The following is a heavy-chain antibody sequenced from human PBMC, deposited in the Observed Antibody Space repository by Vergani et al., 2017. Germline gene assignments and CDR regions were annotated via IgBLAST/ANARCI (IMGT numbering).Heavy chain of an antibody. D-gene: IGHD1-1*01. CDR1: GGSISSGGYY. J-gene: IGHJ6*03. CDR2: ISGSGGST. CDR3: AKATTGEPYYYYYMDV. Sequence: VQLQESGPGLVKPSQTLSLTCTVSGGSISSGGYYWSWIRQHPGKGLEWVSAISGSGGSTYYADSVKGRFTISRDNSKNTLYLQMNSLRAEDTAVYYCAKATTGEPYYYYYMDVWGKGTTVTVSS. V-gene: IGHV3-23*01.